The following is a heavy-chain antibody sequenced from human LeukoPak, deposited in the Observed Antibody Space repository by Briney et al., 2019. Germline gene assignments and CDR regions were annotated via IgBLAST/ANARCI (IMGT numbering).Heavy chain of an antibody. CDR3: VTARRNANGYFPFDY. Sequence: GGSPRLSCAASGFTLINAWMTWVRQVPGKGLEWVGRIKSKLDGETTEFAAPVSGRFSISRDDSKDMMFLQMDSLKTEDTAVYYCVTARRNANGYFPFDYWGQGALVAVS. V-gene: IGHV3-15*01. CDR1: GFTLINAW. J-gene: IGHJ4*02. CDR2: IKSKLDGETT. D-gene: IGHD5-24*01.